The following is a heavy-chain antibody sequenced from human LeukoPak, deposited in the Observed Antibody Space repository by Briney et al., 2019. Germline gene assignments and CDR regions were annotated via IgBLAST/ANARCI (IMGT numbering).Heavy chain of an antibody. J-gene: IGHJ4*02. CDR3: ARSIRGYSYGPGGC. D-gene: IGHD5-18*01. CDR2: IIPILGIA. Sequence: SVKVCCKASGGTFSSYAISWVRQAPGQGVEWMGRIIPILGIANYAQKFQGRVTITADKSTSTAYMELSSLRSEDTAVYYCARSIRGYSYGPGGCWGQGTLVTVSS. CDR1: GGTFSSYA. V-gene: IGHV1-69*04.